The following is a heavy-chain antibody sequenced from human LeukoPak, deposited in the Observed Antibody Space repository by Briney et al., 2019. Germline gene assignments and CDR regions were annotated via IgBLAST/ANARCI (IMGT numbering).Heavy chain of an antibody. V-gene: IGHV3-21*04. Sequence: GGSLRLSCAASGFTFSSYSMNWVRQAPGKGLEWVSSISGSNSYIYYADSMKGRFTISRDNAKNSLYLQMNSLRPEDTALYYCSTDPRLLIYWGHGTLVTVSS. J-gene: IGHJ4*01. D-gene: IGHD2-8*01. CDR1: GFTFSSYS. CDR3: STDPRLLIY. CDR2: ISGSNSYI.